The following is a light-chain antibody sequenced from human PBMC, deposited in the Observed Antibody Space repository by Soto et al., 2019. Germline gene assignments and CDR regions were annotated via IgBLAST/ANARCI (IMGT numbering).Light chain of an antibody. CDR1: QTISSW. J-gene: IGKJ1*01. V-gene: IGKV1-5*03. Sequence: DIEVTQSQSSVSASVGDRVTITCRASQTISSWLAWYQQKPGKAPKLLIYKASTLKSGVPSRFSGSGSGTEFTLTISSLQPDDFATYYCQHYNSYSEAFCQGAKVDIK. CDR2: KAS. CDR3: QHYNSYSEA.